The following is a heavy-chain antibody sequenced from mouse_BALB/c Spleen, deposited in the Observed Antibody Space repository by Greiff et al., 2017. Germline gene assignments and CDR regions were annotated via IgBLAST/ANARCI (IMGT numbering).Heavy chain of an antibody. Sequence: QVQLQQSGAELAKPGASVKMSCKASGYTFTSYWMHWVKQRPGQGLEWIGYINPSTGYTEYNQKFKDKATLTADKSSSTAYMQLSSLTSEDSAVYYCARRVDGYYYAMDYWGQGTSVTVSS. CDR2: INPSTGYT. CDR3: ARRVDGYYYAMDY. V-gene: IGHV1-7*01. J-gene: IGHJ4*01. CDR1: GYTFTSYW. D-gene: IGHD2-3*01.